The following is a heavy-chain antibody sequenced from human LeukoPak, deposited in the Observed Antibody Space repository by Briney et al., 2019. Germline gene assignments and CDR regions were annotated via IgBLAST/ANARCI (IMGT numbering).Heavy chain of an antibody. J-gene: IGHJ4*02. D-gene: IGHD4-17*01. Sequence: PGGSLRLSCAASGFTFSSSWMTWVRQAPGKGPEWVAHIKEDGTEEYYVDSVKGRFTISRDNAKNSLYLQMNSLRAEDTAVYYCARVGYSDESIDYWGQGTLVTVSS. V-gene: IGHV3-7*05. CDR1: GFTFSSSW. CDR3: ARVGYSDESIDY. CDR2: IKEDGTEE.